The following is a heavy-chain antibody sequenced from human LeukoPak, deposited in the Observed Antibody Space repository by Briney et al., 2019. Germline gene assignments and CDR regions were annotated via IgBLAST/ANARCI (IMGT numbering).Heavy chain of an antibody. CDR2: VDPDDGET. D-gene: IGHD2-2*01. Sequence: ATVKISCKVSGYTFTDYYMHWVQQAPGKGLEWMGLVDPDDGETIYAEKFQGRVTITADTSTDTAYMELSSLRSEDPAVYYCATNPRYCSSTSCYFPWGQGTLVTVSS. CDR1: GYTFTDYY. CDR3: ATNPRYCSSTSCYFP. V-gene: IGHV1-69-2*01. J-gene: IGHJ5*02.